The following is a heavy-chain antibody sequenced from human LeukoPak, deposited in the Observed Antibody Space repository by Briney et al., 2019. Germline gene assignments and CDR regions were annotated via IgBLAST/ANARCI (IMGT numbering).Heavy chain of an antibody. CDR3: ARDYDSSGYAEGIPLKAFDI. D-gene: IGHD3-22*01. CDR1: GGSISSYY. V-gene: IGHV4-4*07. J-gene: IGHJ3*02. Sequence: SETLSLTCTVSGGSISSYYWSWIRQPAGKGLEWIGRIYTSGSTNHNPSLKSRVTMSVDTSKNQFSLKLSSVTAADTAVYYCARDYDSSGYAEGIPLKAFDIWGQGTMVTVSS. CDR2: IYTSGST.